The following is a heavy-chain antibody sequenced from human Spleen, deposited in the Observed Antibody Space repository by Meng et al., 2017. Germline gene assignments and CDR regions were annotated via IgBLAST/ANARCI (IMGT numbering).Heavy chain of an antibody. V-gene: IGHV3-13*01. D-gene: IGHD6-13*01. CDR3: AKDRYSSSWYGDSFDS. CDR1: GFTFGSYD. Sequence: GGSLRLSCAACGFTFGSYDMHWDRQVTGKGLECVSGIGSAEDTYFPGSVKGRFTISRDNSKNTLYLQMNSLRAEDTAIYYCAKDRYSSSWYGDSFDSWGQGTMVTVSS. CDR2: IGSAEDT. J-gene: IGHJ3*02.